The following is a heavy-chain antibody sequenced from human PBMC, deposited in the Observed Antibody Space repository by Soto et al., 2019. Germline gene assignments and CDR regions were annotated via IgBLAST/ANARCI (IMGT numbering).Heavy chain of an antibody. Sequence: EVQLVESGGGLVQPGRSLRLSCAASGFTFDDYYMHWVRQAPGKGLEWVSGISWNSGSLGYADAVKGGFTISRDNAKTSLYLQMNSLRAEETALYYCAKDKWELSYYFDYWGQGTLVTVSS. V-gene: IGHV3-9*01. J-gene: IGHJ4*02. CDR1: GFTFDDYY. CDR2: ISWNSGSL. CDR3: AKDKWELSYYFDY. D-gene: IGHD1-26*01.